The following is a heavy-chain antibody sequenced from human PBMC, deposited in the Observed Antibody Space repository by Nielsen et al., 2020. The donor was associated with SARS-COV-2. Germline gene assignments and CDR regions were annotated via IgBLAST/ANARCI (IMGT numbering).Heavy chain of an antibody. CDR2: IWYDGSNK. J-gene: IGHJ4*02. CDR1: GFTFSSYG. CDR3: ARDARIQLWPRLDY. V-gene: IGHV3-33*01. Sequence: GGSLRLSCAASGFTFSSYGMHWVRQAPGKGLEWVAVIWYDGSNKYYADSVKGRFTISRDNSKNTLYLQMNSLRAEDTAVYYRARDARIQLWPRLDYWGQGTLVTVSS. D-gene: IGHD5-18*01.